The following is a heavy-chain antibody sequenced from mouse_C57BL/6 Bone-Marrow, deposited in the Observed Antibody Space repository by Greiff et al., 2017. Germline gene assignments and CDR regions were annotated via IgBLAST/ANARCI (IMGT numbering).Heavy chain of an antibody. J-gene: IGHJ3*01. CDR1: GYAFSSSW. CDR2: IYPGDGDT. Sequence: QVQLKQSGPELVKPGASVKISCKASGYAFSSSWMNWVKHRPGKGLEWIGRIYPGDGDTNYNGKFKGKATLTADKSSSTAYMQLSSLTSEDSAVYFCARGLLLLWFAYWGQGTLVTVSA. V-gene: IGHV1-82*01. D-gene: IGHD2-3*01. CDR3: ARGLLLLWFAY.